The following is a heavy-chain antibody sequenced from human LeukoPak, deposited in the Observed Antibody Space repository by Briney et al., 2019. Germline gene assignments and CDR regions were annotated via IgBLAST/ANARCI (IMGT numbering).Heavy chain of an antibody. CDR1: GFGFSNYW. D-gene: IGHD4-11*01. V-gene: IGHV3-7*01. CDR2: MNEDGSEK. J-gene: IGHJ4*02. Sequence: GGSLRLSCAASGFGFSNYWMSWVRQAAGEGLEWVANMNEDGSEKNYVDSVKGRFIISRDNAQDSLYLQMNSLRAEDTAVYYCARDRGYSNFDYWGQGTLLTVSS. CDR3: ARDRGYSNFDY.